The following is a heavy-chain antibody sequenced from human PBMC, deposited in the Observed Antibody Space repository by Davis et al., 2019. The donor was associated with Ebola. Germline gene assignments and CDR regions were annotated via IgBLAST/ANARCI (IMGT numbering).Heavy chain of an antibody. V-gene: IGHV4-39*01. CDR1: GGSISSSSYY. CDR3: ARHLIPDSSGFNEVFQH. J-gene: IGHJ1*01. D-gene: IGHD3-22*01. CDR2: IYYSGST. Sequence: MPGGSLRLSCTVSGGSISSSSYYWGWIRQPPGKGLEWIGSIYYSGSTYYNPSLKSRVTISVDTSKNQFSLKLSSVTAADTAVYYCARHLIPDSSGFNEVFQHWGQGTLVTVSS.